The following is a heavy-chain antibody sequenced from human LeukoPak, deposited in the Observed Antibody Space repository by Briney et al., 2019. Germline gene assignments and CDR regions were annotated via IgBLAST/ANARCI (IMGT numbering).Heavy chain of an antibody. CDR3: AKVGVIGGGAFDI. CDR2: ITGSSGGT. V-gene: IGHV3-23*01. Sequence: PGGSLRLSCAASGFTFSSYAMSWVRQAPGKGLEWVSAITGSSGGTYYADSVKGRFTIPRDNSKNTLSLQMNSLRADDTAIYYCAKVGVIGGGAFDIWGQGTMVTVSS. D-gene: IGHD3-22*01. CDR1: GFTFSSYA. J-gene: IGHJ3*02.